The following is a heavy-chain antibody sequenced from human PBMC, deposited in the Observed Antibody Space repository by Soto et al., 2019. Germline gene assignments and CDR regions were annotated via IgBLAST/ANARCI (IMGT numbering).Heavy chain of an antibody. D-gene: IGHD3-3*01. CDR3: VRDRFTIFGVAENRFDT. J-gene: IGHJ5*02. V-gene: IGHV3-66*01. CDR2: IYSGAST. Sequence: EVQLVESGGGLVQPGGSLRLSCAASGFIVSNNYMSWIRQAPGKGLEWLSIIYSGASTYYARSVKGRFTISRDSSQNTIYLQTNSLGDDDTAVYYCVRDRFTIFGVAENRFDTWGQGTLVTVSS. CDR1: GFIVSNNY.